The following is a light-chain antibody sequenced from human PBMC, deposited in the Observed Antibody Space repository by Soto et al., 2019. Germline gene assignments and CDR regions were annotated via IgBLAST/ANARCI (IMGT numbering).Light chain of an antibody. CDR3: HQYNYSPCT. Sequence: EIVLTQSPGTLSLSPGERATLSCRASQSVGSNYLAWYQQKPGQAPRLLIYGASSRATGIPDRFSGGGSGTDFTLTISRLEPEDFAFYYCHQYNYSPCTFGQGTKVDIK. V-gene: IGKV3-20*01. J-gene: IGKJ1*01. CDR2: GAS. CDR1: QSVGSNY.